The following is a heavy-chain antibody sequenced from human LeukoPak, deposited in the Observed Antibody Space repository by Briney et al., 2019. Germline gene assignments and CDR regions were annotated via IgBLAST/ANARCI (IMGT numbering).Heavy chain of an antibody. CDR3: TLMVRGVIAY. V-gene: IGHV4-59*01. CDR1: GGSISSYY. CDR2: IYYSGST. J-gene: IGHJ4*02. Sequence: SETLSLTCTVSGGSISSYYWSWIRQPPGKGLEWIGYIYYSGSTNYNPSLKSRVTISVDTSKNQFSLKLSSVTAADTAVYYCTLMVRGVIAYWGQGTLVTVSS. D-gene: IGHD3-10*01.